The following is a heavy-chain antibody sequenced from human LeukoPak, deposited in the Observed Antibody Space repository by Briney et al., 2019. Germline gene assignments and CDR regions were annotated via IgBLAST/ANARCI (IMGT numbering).Heavy chain of an antibody. Sequence: PGGSLRLSCAASGFTFSSYSMNWVRQAPGKGLEWVSYITTTSNTIYYADSVKGRFTISRDNAKNSLYLRMNSLRAEDTAVYYCTFNYRADGWSYYGSGSYYNIDYWGQGTLVTVSS. J-gene: IGHJ4*02. CDR1: GFTFSSYS. V-gene: IGHV3-48*01. D-gene: IGHD3-10*01. CDR2: ITTTSNTI. CDR3: TFNYRADGWSYYGSGSYYNIDY.